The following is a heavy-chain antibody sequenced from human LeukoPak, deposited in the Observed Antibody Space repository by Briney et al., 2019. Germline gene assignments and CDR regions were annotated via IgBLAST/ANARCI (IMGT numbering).Heavy chain of an antibody. CDR2: IGTAGDT. D-gene: IGHD3-10*01. Sequence: SGGSLRLSCAASGFTFSSYDMHWVRQATGKGLEWVSAIGTAGDTYYPGSVKGRFTISRENAKNSLYLQMNSLRAGDTAVYYCARARPLWFGEFVYYYYGMDVWGQGTTVTVSS. V-gene: IGHV3-13*01. CDR3: ARARPLWFGEFVYYYYGMDV. CDR1: GFTFSSYD. J-gene: IGHJ6*02.